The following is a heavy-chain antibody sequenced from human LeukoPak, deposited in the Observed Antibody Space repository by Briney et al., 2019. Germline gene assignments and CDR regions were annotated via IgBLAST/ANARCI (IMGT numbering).Heavy chain of an antibody. V-gene: IGHV1-69*13. Sequence: SVKVSCKASGGTFSSYAISWVRQAPGQGLEWMGGIIPIFGTANYAQKFQGRVTITADESTSTAYMELSSLRSEDTAVYYCARVYCSSTSCYRFDYWGQGTLVTVSS. CDR3: ARVYCSSTSCYRFDY. D-gene: IGHD2-2*02. CDR1: GGTFSSYA. CDR2: IIPIFGTA. J-gene: IGHJ4*02.